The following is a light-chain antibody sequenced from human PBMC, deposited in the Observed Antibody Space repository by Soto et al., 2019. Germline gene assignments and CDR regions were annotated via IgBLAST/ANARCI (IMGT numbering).Light chain of an antibody. CDR2: GTS. Sequence: EIGLAQSRATLSWSPGERGSRCCRDSQSVNSNYLAWYQQKPGQAHRLLIYGTSNRATDIPDRFSGSGSGTDFTLTISSLKPEDFALYYCKQHGKLLVTFGQGTRLEI. V-gene: IGKV3-20*01. J-gene: IGKJ5*01. CDR3: KQHGKLLVT. CDR1: QSVNSNY.